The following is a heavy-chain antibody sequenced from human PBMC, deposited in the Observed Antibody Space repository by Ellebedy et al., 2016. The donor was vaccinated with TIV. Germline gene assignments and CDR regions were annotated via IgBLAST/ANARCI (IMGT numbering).Heavy chain of an antibody. CDR1: GFTFSSYA. Sequence: GESLKISCAAPGFTFSSYAMRWVRQAPGKGLEWVSTISSTGSRTYYADSVEGRFIISRDNSKKTLYLQMNSLRAEDTAVYYCAKGRGGGSDTSAPRYYFDYWGLGTLVTVSS. CDR3: AKGRGGGSDTSAPRYYFDY. J-gene: IGHJ4*02. V-gene: IGHV3-23*01. D-gene: IGHD3-22*01. CDR2: ISSTGSRT.